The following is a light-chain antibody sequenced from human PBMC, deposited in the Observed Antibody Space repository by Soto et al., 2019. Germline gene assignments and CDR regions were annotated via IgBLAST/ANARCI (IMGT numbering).Light chain of an antibody. V-gene: IGLV1-44*01. CDR2: SNS. Sequence: QSVLTQPPSASGTPGQRVTISCSGSSSNIGRNTVNWYQQLPGTATKLLIYSNSERPSGVPDRFSGSKSGTSASLAISGLQSEDEADYYCAAWDDSLNGVVFGGGTKVTVL. CDR3: AAWDDSLNGVV. CDR1: SSNIGRNT. J-gene: IGLJ2*01.